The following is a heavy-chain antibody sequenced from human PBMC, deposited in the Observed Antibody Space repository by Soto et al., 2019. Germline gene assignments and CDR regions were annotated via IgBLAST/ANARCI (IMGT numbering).Heavy chain of an antibody. V-gene: IGHV4-30-2*01. CDR1: GGSISSGGYS. D-gene: IGHD3-10*01. Sequence: SETLSLTCAVSGGSISSGGYSWSWIRQPPGKGLEWIGYIYHSGSTYYNPSLKSRVTISVDRSKNQFSLKLSSVTAADTAVYYCARAGGTTTMVRRVTGFDYWGQGTLVTVSS. CDR3: ARAGGTTTMVRRVTGFDY. J-gene: IGHJ4*02. CDR2: IYHSGST.